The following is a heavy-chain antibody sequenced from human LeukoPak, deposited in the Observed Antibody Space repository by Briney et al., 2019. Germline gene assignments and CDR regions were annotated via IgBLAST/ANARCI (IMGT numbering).Heavy chain of an antibody. J-gene: IGHJ4*02. V-gene: IGHV1-3*01. Sequence: ASVEVSCKASGYTFTNYVVHWVRQATGQRPEWMGWINAGNGDTKYSQNFQGRVTITRDTSASTAYMELSSLTSEDTALYYCARDDCGDTCYPGGYWGQGTLVTVSS. CDR1: GYTFTNYV. CDR2: INAGNGDT. D-gene: IGHD2-21*01. CDR3: ARDDCGDTCYPGGY.